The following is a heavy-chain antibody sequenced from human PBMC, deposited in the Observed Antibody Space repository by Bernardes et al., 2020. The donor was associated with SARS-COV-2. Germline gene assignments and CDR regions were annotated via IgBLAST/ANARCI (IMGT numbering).Heavy chain of an antibody. CDR1: GFTFSTSE. CDR2: ISGSSSTI. D-gene: IGHD3-9*01. Sequence: GGARKISCAGSGFTFSTSEMNWVRQAPGKGLAWISYISGSSSTIYYADSVKGRFTISRDNAKNSLYLQMNSLRAEDTAIYYCAMRDWLHSYYYYGLDVWGQGTTVTVSS. J-gene: IGHJ6*02. V-gene: IGHV3-48*03. CDR3: AMRDWLHSYYYYGLDV.